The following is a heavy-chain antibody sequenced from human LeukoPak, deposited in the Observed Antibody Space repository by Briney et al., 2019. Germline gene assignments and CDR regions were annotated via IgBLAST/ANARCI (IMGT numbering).Heavy chain of an antibody. CDR2: ISSNGGST. CDR3: VNRGYTYGYHY. D-gene: IGHD5-18*01. J-gene: IGHJ4*02. CDR1: GFTFSSYA. V-gene: IGHV3-64D*06. Sequence: GGSLRLSCSASGFTFSSYAMHWVRQAPGKGLEYVSAISSNGGSTNYADSVKGRFTISRDNSKNTLYLQMSSLRAEDTAVYYCVNRGYTYGYHYWGRGTLVTVSS.